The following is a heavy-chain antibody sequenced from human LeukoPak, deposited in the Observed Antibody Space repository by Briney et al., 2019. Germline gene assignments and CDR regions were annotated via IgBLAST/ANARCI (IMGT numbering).Heavy chain of an antibody. CDR3: TRRGVVAAGTTFDY. V-gene: IGHV3-74*01. CDR1: VFTFSSYW. CDR2: INRDGSST. Sequence: GGSLRLSCAASVFTFSSYWIHWVRQAPGKGLVWVSRINRDGSSTTYADSVKGRFTVSRDNATNTLYLQMNSLRAEDTAVYYCTRRGVVAAGTTFDYWGQGTLITVSS. J-gene: IGHJ4*02. D-gene: IGHD2-15*01.